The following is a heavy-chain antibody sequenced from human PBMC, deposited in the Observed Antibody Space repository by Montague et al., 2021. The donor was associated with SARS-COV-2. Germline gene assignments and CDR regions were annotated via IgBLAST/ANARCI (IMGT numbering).Heavy chain of an antibody. V-gene: IGHV3-7*01. D-gene: IGHD6-19*01. Sequence: RLSCAASGFTFSNYWMSWVRQAPGKGLEWVANIQQGGNEKYYVDSVKGRFTISRDNVKNSLFMQMNSLRAGDTAVYYCARVDQGSRGWYDYWGQGTLVTVSS. J-gene: IGHJ4*02. CDR1: GFTFSNYW. CDR2: IQQGGNEK. CDR3: ARVDQGSRGWYDY.